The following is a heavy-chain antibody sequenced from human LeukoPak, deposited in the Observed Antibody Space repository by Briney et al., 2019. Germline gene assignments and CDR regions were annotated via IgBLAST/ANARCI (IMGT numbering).Heavy chain of an antibody. V-gene: IGHV4-61*02. J-gene: IGHJ6*03. D-gene: IGHD3-16*01. Sequence: SQTLSLTCTVSSGYIGSSNYYWSWIRQPAGKGLEWIGRISTIGSTNYNPSLNSRVTISIDTSKNQFSLKLSSVTAADTAVYYCARETSQKGAHYMDVWGKGTTATISS. CDR3: ARETSQKGAHYMDV. CDR1: SGYIGSSNYY. CDR2: ISTIGST.